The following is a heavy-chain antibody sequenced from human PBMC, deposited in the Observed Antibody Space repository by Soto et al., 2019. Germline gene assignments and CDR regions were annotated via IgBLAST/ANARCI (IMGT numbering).Heavy chain of an antibody. Sequence: GGSLRLSCAASGFTFDDYAMHWVRQAPGKGLEWVSGISWNSGSIGYADSVKGRFTISRDNAKNSLYLQMNSLRAEDTALYYCAKDMGGYGGKAGWGAFDIWGQGTMVTVSS. CDR3: AKDMGGYGGKAGWGAFDI. J-gene: IGHJ3*02. CDR2: ISWNSGSI. V-gene: IGHV3-9*01. CDR1: GFTFDDYA. D-gene: IGHD5-12*01.